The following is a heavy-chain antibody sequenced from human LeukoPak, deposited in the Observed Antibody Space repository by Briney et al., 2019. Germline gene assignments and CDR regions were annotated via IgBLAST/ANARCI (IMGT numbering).Heavy chain of an antibody. CDR3: ARLYYGYVWGSYPYYYMDV. Sequence: ASVKVSCKASGYTFTSYGISWVRQAPGQGLEWMGWISGSNGNTNYAQKLQGRVTMTTDTSTSTAYMELRSLRSDDTAVYYCARLYYGYVWGSYPYYYMDVWGKGTTVTVSS. V-gene: IGHV1-18*01. CDR2: ISGSNGNT. D-gene: IGHD3-16*02. J-gene: IGHJ6*03. CDR1: GYTFTSYG.